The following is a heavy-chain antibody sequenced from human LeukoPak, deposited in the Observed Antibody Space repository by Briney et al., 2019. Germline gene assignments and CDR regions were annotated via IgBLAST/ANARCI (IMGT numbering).Heavy chain of an antibody. CDR2: IYYSGST. CDR1: GGSISSSSYY. J-gene: IGHJ5*02. CDR3: ARHLLWFGELRRILNWFDP. D-gene: IGHD3-10*01. Sequence: SETLSLTCTVSGGSISSSSYYWGWIRQPPGKGLEWIGSIYYSGSTYYNPSLKSRVTISVDTSKNQFSLKLSSVTAAGTAVYYCARHLLWFGELRRILNWFDPWGQGTLVTVSS. V-gene: IGHV4-39*01.